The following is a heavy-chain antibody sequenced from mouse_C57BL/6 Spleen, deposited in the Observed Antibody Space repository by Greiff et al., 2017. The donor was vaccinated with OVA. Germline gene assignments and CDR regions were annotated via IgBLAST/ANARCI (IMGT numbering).Heavy chain of an antibody. CDR3: ARDLDYYGSYYFDY. Sequence: VKLLESGPELVKPGASVKLSCKASGYTFTSYDINWVKQRPGQGLEWIGWIYPRDGSTKYNEKFKGKATLTVDTSSSTAYMELHSLTSEDSAVYFCARDLDYYGSYYFDYWGQGTTLTVSS. J-gene: IGHJ2*01. CDR2: IYPRDGST. CDR1: GYTFTSYD. V-gene: IGHV1-85*01. D-gene: IGHD1-1*01.